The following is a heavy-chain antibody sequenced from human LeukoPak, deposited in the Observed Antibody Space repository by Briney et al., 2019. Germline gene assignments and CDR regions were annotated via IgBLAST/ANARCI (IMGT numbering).Heavy chain of an antibody. V-gene: IGHV4-59*11. CDR3: ASRSRQNPCYYYMDV. CDR1: GGSISSHY. CDR2: IYYSGST. Sequence: SETLSLTCTVSGGSISSHYWSWIRQPPGKGLEWIGYIYYSGSTNYNPSLKSRVTISVDTSKNQFSLKLSSVTAADTAVYYCASRSRQNPCYYYMDVWGKGTTVTVSS. D-gene: IGHD6-6*01. J-gene: IGHJ6*03.